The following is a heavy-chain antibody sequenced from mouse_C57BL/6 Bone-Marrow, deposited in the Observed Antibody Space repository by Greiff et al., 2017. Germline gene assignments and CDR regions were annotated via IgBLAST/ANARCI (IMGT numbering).Heavy chain of an antibody. Sequence: QLQQSGAELVRPGASVKLSCTASGFNLKDDYMHWVKQRPEQGLEWIGWIDPENGDTEYASKFQGKATITADTSSNTAYLQLSSLTSEDTAVYYCTTLNDYDWYFDVWGTGTTVTVSS. D-gene: IGHD2-4*01. CDR3: TTLNDYDWYFDV. CDR1: GFNLKDDY. J-gene: IGHJ1*03. CDR2: IDPENGDT. V-gene: IGHV14-4*01.